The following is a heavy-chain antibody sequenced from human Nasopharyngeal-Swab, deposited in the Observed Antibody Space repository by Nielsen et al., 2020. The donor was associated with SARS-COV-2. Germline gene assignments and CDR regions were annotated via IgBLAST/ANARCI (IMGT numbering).Heavy chain of an antibody. CDR3: ARGGYCSSTSCYLATALDY. J-gene: IGHJ4*02. CDR1: GYSFTSYW. V-gene: IGHV5-51*01. D-gene: IGHD2-2*01. Sequence: GESLKISCKGSGYSFTSYWIGWVRQMPGKGLEWMGIIYPGDSDTRYSPSFQGQVTISADKSISTAYLQWSSLKASDTAVYYCARGGYCSSTSCYLATALDYWGQGTLVTVSS. CDR2: IYPGDSDT.